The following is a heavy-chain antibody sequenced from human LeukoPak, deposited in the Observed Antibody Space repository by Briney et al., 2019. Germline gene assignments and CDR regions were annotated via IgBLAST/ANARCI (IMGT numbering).Heavy chain of an antibody. CDR1: GFTFSSYD. J-gene: IGHJ3*01. Sequence: GGSLRLSCAASGFTFSSYDMGWVRQAPGKGLEWVSSISRAGDRTYYEDSAKGRFTISRDNSRNTMYLQMNSLRAEDTAVYYCARGESFAFDVWGQGTMVTVSS. CDR2: ISRAGDRT. CDR3: ARGESFAFDV. V-gene: IGHV3-23*01.